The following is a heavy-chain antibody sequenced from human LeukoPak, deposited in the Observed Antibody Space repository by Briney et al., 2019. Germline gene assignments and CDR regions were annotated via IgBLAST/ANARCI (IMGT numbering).Heavy chain of an antibody. CDR3: ASEGTVNYYYYMDV. Sequence: SETLSLTCTVSGGSISSSSYYWGWIRQPPGKGLEWIGSIYYSGSTYYNPSLKSRVTISVDTSKNQSSLKLSSVTAADTAVYYCASEGTVNYYYYMDVWGKGTTVTVSS. CDR1: GGSISSSSYY. CDR2: IYYSGST. J-gene: IGHJ6*03. V-gene: IGHV4-39*07. D-gene: IGHD4-17*01.